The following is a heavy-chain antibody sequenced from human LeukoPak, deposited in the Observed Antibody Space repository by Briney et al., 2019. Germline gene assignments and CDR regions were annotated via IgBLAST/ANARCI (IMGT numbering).Heavy chain of an antibody. Sequence: GRSLRLSCAASGFTFSSYGMRWVRQAPGKGLEWVAVISYDGSNKYYADSVKGRFTISRDNSKNTLYLQMNSLRAEDTAVYYCARGGSYSSSSFDHWGQGTLVTVSS. CDR1: GFTFSSYG. J-gene: IGHJ4*02. CDR3: ARGGSYSSSSFDH. D-gene: IGHD6-13*01. CDR2: ISYDGSNK. V-gene: IGHV3-30*03.